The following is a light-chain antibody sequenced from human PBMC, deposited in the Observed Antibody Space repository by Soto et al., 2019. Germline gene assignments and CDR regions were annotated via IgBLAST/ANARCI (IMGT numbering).Light chain of an antibody. CDR2: EVS. CDR1: SSDVGGYNY. Sequence: QSVLTQPASVSGSPGQSITISCTGTSSDVGGYNYVSWYQQHPGKAPKLMIYEVSNRPSGVSNRFSGSKSCNTASLTISGLQAEDEADYYCSSYTSSSILFGGGTKLTVL. J-gene: IGLJ2*01. CDR3: SSYTSSSIL. V-gene: IGLV2-14*01.